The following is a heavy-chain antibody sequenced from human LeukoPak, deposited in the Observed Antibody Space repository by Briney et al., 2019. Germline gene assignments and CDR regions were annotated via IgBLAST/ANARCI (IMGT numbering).Heavy chain of an antibody. CDR2: IYYSGSA. J-gene: IGHJ4*02. D-gene: IGHD2-15*01. CDR1: DASISGYY. Sequence: SETLSLTCTVSDASISGYYWSWIRQPPGKGLECIGYIYYSGSANYNPSLKSRVTISVDTSKNQFSLKLSSVTAADTAVYYCARRYCSGGSCYSSFDYWGQGTLVTVSS. V-gene: IGHV4-59*08. CDR3: ARRYCSGGSCYSSFDY.